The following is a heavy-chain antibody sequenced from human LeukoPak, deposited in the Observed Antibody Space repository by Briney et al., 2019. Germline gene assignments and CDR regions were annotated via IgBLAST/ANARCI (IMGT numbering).Heavy chain of an antibody. D-gene: IGHD6-13*01. Sequence: SETLSLTCTVSGGSIISSSYYWDWIRQPPGKGLEWIGSIYYSGSTYYNPSLKSRVTISVDTSKNQFSLKLSSVTAADTAVYYCARGYSSSWYFNWFDPWGQGTLVTVSS. CDR3: ARGYSSSWYFNWFDP. J-gene: IGHJ5*02. CDR2: IYYSGST. V-gene: IGHV4-39*07. CDR1: GGSIISSSYY.